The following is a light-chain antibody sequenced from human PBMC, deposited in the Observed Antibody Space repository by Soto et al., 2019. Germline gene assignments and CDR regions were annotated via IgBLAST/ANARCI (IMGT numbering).Light chain of an antibody. Sequence: QSALTQPASVSGSPGQSITISCTGTSSDVGGYDYVSWYQQHPGKVPKLMIYEVFRRPSGISDRFSGSKSGNTAPLTISGLQAEDEADYYCCSYTTTSTFVFGGGTKLTVL. CDR1: SSDVGGYDY. CDR3: CSYTTTSTFV. V-gene: IGLV2-14*03. J-gene: IGLJ2*01. CDR2: EVF.